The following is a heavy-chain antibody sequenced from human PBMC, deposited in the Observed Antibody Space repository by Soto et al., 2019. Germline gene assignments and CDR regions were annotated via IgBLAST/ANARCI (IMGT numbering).Heavy chain of an antibody. D-gene: IGHD6-13*01. Sequence: EVQLLESGGGLAQPGGSLRLSCAGSGFTFINYAMSWVRQAPGKGLEWVSVISGGGGSTYYADSVKGRFTISRDNSKNTLYLLMNSLRAEDTAVYYCAKDCHSISSLPPYFDHWGQGTLVTVSS. CDR2: ISGGGGST. J-gene: IGHJ4*02. CDR1: GFTFINYA. CDR3: AKDCHSISSLPPYFDH. V-gene: IGHV3-23*01.